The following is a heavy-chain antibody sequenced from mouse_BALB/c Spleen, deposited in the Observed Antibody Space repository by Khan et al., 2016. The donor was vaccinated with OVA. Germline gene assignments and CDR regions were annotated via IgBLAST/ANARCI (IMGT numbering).Heavy chain of an antibody. CDR2: INTYTGEP. CDR1: GYTFTNFG. D-gene: IGHD1-1*02. V-gene: IGHV9-3-1*01. J-gene: IGHJ1*01. CDR3: ARVGTYWYFDV. Sequence: QFQLVQSGPELKKPGETVKISCKASGYTFTNFGMNWVKQAPGKALKWMGWINTYTGEPTYADDFKGRFAFSLETSASTAYLQINNLKNDDTATXFCARVGTYWYFDVWGAGTTVTVSS.